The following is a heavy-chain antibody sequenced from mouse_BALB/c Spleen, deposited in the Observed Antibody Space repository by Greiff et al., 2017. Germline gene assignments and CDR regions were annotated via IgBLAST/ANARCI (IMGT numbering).Heavy chain of an antibody. Sequence: VQLQQSGPELVKPGASVRISCKASGYTFTSYYIHWVKQRPGQGLEWIGWIYPGNVNTKYNEKFKGKATLTADKSSSTAYMQLSSLTSEDSAVYFCARVTTRAMDYWGQGTSVTFSS. J-gene: IGHJ4*01. CDR2: IYPGNVNT. CDR1: GYTFTSYY. CDR3: ARVTTRAMDY. V-gene: IGHV1S56*01. D-gene: IGHD1-1*01.